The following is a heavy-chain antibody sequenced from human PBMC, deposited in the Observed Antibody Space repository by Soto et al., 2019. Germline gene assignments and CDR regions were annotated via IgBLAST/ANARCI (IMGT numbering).Heavy chain of an antibody. V-gene: IGHV4-59*01. CDR2: IYYSGST. CDR1: GGSISSYY. CDR3: ARVRITIFGVVNILDV. Sequence: PSETLSLTCTVSGGSISSYYWSWIRQPPGKGLEWIGYIYYSGSTNYNPSLKSRVTISVDTSKNQFSLKLSSVTAADTAVYYCARVRITIFGVVNILDVWGQGTTVTVSS. D-gene: IGHD3-3*01. J-gene: IGHJ6*02.